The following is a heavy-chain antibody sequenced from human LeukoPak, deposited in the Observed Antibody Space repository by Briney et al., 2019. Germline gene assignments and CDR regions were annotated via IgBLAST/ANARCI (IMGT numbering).Heavy chain of an antibody. D-gene: IGHD3-3*01. J-gene: IGHJ4*02. Sequence: ASVKVSCEASGYTLTSYGINWMRQAPGQGLEWMGWINPNSGGTNYAQKFQGRVTMTRDTSISTAYMELSRLRSDDTAVYYCAREFFVPRGQGTLVTVSS. CDR2: INPNSGGT. V-gene: IGHV1-2*02. CDR1: GYTLTSYG. CDR3: AREFFVP.